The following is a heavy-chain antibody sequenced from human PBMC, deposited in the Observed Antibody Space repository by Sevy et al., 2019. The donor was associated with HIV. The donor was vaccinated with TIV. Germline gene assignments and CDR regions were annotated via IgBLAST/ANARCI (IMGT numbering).Heavy chain of an antibody. Sequence: GGSLRLSCAASGFTFSSYAMSWVRQAPGKGLEWVSAISGSGGSTYYADSVKGRFTISRDNSKNTLYLQMNSLRAEDTAVYYCAIQPYFDWLSYSMDVWGQGTTVTVSS. V-gene: IGHV3-23*01. CDR2: ISGSGGST. CDR1: GFTFSSYA. D-gene: IGHD3-9*01. J-gene: IGHJ6*02. CDR3: AIQPYFDWLSYSMDV.